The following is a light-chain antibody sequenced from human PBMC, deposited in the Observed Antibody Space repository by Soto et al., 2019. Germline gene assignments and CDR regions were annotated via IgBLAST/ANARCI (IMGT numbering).Light chain of an antibody. J-gene: IGLJ3*02. CDR1: SRDVAVYNY. V-gene: IGLV2-14*01. Sequence: QSALTQPASVSGSPGQSITISCTGTSRDVAVYNYVSWFQHRPGRVPKLNIYEVTNRHSGVSHRFSGSKSGNTASLTISGLQADDEADYYCSSFTTSRTWVFGGGTKLTVL. CDR3: SSFTTSRTWV. CDR2: EVT.